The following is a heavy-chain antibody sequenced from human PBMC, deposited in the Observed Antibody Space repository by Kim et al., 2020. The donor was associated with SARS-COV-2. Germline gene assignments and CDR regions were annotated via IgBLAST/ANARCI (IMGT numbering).Heavy chain of an antibody. CDR3: ARLTTVTTYFDL. CDR2: IYYSGST. V-gene: IGHV4-59*08. D-gene: IGHD4-17*01. CDR1: GGSISSYY. Sequence: SETLSLTCTVSGGSISSYYWSWIRQPPGKGLEWIGYIYYSGSTNYNPSLKSRVTISVDTSKNQFSLKLSSVTAADTAVYYCARLTTVTTYFDLWGRGTLVTVSS. J-gene: IGHJ2*01.